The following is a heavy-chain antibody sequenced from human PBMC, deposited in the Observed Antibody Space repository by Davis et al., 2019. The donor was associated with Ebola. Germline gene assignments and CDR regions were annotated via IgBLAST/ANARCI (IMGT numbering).Heavy chain of an antibody. CDR3: AEIYWVRYGMDV. D-gene: IGHD2-8*02. Sequence: GGSLRLSCAASGFTFSSYWMHWVRQAPGKGLEWVSSISGSSAATYYANSVKGRFTISRDNSQNTLSLQMNSLRAEDTAVYYCAEIYWVRYGMDVWGQGTTVTVSS. J-gene: IGHJ6*02. V-gene: IGHV3-21*01. CDR2: ISGSSAAT. CDR1: GFTFSSYW.